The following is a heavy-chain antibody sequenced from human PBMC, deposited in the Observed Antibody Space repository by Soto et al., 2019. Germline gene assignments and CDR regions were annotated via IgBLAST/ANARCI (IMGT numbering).Heavy chain of an antibody. J-gene: IGHJ6*02. D-gene: IGHD1-20*01. CDR1: GGSISSSNW. Sequence: QVQLQESGPGLVKPSGTLSLTCAVSGGSISSSNWWSWVRQPPGKGLEWIGEIYHSGSTNYNPSLKRRVTISVDKSNNQFSLKLSSVTAADTAVYYCATNWNATPQYYYGMDVWGQGTTVTVSS. CDR2: IYHSGST. V-gene: IGHV4-4*02. CDR3: ATNWNATPQYYYGMDV.